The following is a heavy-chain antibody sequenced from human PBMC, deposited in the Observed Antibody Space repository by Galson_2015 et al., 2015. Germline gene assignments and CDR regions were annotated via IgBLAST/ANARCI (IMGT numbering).Heavy chain of an antibody. CDR2: ISYDGSSK. D-gene: IGHD3-9*01. V-gene: IGHV3-30*18. CDR1: GFTFSTYG. CDR3: AKDGVRYFDQNYFDY. J-gene: IGHJ4*02. Sequence: SLRLSCAASGFTFSTYGMHWVRQAPGKGLEWVAVISYDGSSKYYADSVKGRFTISRDNSKNTLYLQMNSLRAEDTAVYYCAKDGVRYFDQNYFDYWGQGTLVTVSS.